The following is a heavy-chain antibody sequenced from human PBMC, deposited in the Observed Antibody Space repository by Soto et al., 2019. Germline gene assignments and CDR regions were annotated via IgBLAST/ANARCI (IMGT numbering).Heavy chain of an antibody. V-gene: IGHV1-69*13. J-gene: IGHJ3*02. Sequence: GASVKVSCKASGGTFSSYAISWVRQAPGQGLEWMGGIIPIFGAANYAQKFQGRVTITADESTSTAYMELSSLRSEDTAVYYCARDPTNCSGGSCYLGAFDIWGQGTMVTVSS. CDR2: IIPIFGAA. CDR1: GGTFSSYA. CDR3: ARDPTNCSGGSCYLGAFDI. D-gene: IGHD2-15*01.